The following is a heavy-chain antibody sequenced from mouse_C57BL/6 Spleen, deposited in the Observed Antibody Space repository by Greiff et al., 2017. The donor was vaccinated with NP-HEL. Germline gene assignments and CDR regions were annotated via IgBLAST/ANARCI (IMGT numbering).Heavy chain of an antibody. CDR1: GFSLTSYG. CDR2: IWSDGST. CDR3: ARQYDYGSSYVGWFAY. V-gene: IGHV2-6-1*01. J-gene: IGHJ3*01. Sequence: QVQLKESGPGLVAPSQSLSITCTVSGFSLTSYGVHWVRQPPGKGLEWLVVIWSDGSTTYTSALKSRLSISKDNSKSQVFLKMNSLQTDDTAMYYCARQYDYGSSYVGWFAYWGQGTLVTVSA. D-gene: IGHD1-1*01.